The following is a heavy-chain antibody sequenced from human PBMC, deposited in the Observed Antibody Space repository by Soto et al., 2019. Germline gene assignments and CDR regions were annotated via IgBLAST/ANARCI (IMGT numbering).Heavy chain of an antibody. CDR3: ATHPMATLTYYSGMDV. J-gene: IGHJ6*02. Sequence: QVQLVQSGAEVKKPGSSVRVSCKASGGTFSSYAISWVRQAPGQGLEWMGGIIPIFDTADYAQKFQGRVTITADESTSPAYMGLSSLRSEDTAVYYCATHPMATLTYYSGMDVWGQGTTVTVSS. CDR1: GGTFSSYA. D-gene: IGHD5-12*01. V-gene: IGHV1-69*12. CDR2: IIPIFDTA.